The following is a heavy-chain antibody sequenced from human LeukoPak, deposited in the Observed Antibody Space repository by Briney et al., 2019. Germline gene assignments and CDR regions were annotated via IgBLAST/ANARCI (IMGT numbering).Heavy chain of an antibody. D-gene: IGHD2-21*01. V-gene: IGHV4-39*07. CDR3: ARHKFAAARLRVGYFDP. CDR1: GGSISFSNSY. J-gene: IGHJ5*02. CDR2: IYYSGSD. Sequence: SGTLSLTCSVSGGSISFSNSYWGWIRQPPGRGLEWIGSIYYSGSDYYSPSLKSRATLSVDTSANQFSLRLTSLTAADTAVYYCARHKFAAARLRVGYFDPWGQGTLVTVSS.